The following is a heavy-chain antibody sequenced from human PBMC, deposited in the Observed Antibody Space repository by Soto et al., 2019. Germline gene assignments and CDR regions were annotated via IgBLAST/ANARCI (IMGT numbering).Heavy chain of an antibody. V-gene: IGHV1-18*04. D-gene: IGHD5-12*01. J-gene: IGHJ4*02. CDR1: GYTFTSYG. CDR2: ISAYNGNT. CDR3: ARGVDSGYDPPYYFDY. Sequence: ASLKVSCKASGYTFTSYGISWVRQAPGQGLEWMGWISAYNGNTDYAQKLQGRVTMTTDTSTSTAYMELRSLRSDDTAVYYCARGVDSGYDPPYYFDYWGQGTLVTVSS.